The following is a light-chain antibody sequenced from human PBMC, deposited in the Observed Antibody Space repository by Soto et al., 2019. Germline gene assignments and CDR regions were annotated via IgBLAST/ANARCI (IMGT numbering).Light chain of an antibody. J-gene: IGKJ1*01. V-gene: IGKV3-20*01. CDR1: QSVSSSY. CDR3: QQYGSSLSWT. CDR2: GAS. Sequence: ETVLTQNRGTLSLSPGERTTLSCRAIQSVSSSYLAWYQQKPGQAPRLLIYGASSRATGIPDRFSGSGSGTDFTLTICSLEPEDFAVYCCQQYGSSLSWTFGQGTKVDIK.